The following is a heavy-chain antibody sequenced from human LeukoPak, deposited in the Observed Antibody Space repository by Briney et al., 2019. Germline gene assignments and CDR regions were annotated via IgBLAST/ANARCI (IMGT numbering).Heavy chain of an antibody. J-gene: IGHJ5*02. D-gene: IGHD6-19*01. CDR1: GGSISSYY. CDR2: IYYSGST. V-gene: IGHV4-59*01. CDR3: ARDPAVAGSNWFDP. Sequence: PSETPSLTCTVSGGSISSYYWSWIRQPPGKGLEWIGYIYYSGSTNYNPSLKSRVTISVGTSKNQFSLKLSSVTAADTAVYYCARDPAVAGSNWFDPWGQGTLVTVSS.